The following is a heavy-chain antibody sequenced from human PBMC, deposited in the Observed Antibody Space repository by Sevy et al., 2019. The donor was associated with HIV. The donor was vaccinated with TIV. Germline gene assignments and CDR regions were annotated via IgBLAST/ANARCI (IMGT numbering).Heavy chain of an antibody. CDR3: AREYYHYWSGFFGVSELSKGGG. V-gene: IGHV3-23*01. Sequence: GGSLRLSCAASGFTFSSYAMSWVRQAPGKGLEFVSTVSDCGANTYYGDSVKGRFTISRDNSKNTLHLQMDSLGAEDTARYYCAREYYHYWSGFFGVSELSKGGGWGQGTLVTVSS. CDR2: VSDCGANT. J-gene: IGHJ4*02. CDR1: GFTFSSYA. D-gene: IGHD3-3*01.